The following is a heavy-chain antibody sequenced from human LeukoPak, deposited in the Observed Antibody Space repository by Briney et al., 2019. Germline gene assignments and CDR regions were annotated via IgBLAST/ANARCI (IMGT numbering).Heavy chain of an antibody. J-gene: IGHJ4*02. CDR2: INPSSGGT. Sequence: ASVKVSCKASGYTFTGYYMHWVRQAPGQGLEWMGWINPSSGGTNYAQKFQGRVTMTRDTSISTAYMELSRLRSDDTAVFYCATSSGWKSNIDYWGQGTLVTVSS. CDR1: GYTFTGYY. V-gene: IGHV1-2*02. CDR3: ATSSGWKSNIDY. D-gene: IGHD6-19*01.